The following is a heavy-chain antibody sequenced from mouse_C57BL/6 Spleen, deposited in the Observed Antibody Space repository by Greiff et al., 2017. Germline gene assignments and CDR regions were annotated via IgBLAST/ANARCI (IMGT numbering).Heavy chain of an antibody. J-gene: IGHJ1*03. D-gene: IGHD1-1*01. CDR1: GYTFTDYE. CDR2: IDPETGGT. V-gene: IGHV1-15*01. Sequence: QVQLQQSGAELVRPGASVTLSCKASGYTFTDYEMHWVRQTPVHGLEWIGAIDPETGGTAYNQKFKGKAILTADKSSSTAYMELRSLTSEDSAVYYCRGDTGSSYLDVWGKGTTVTVSS. CDR3: RGDTGSSYLDV.